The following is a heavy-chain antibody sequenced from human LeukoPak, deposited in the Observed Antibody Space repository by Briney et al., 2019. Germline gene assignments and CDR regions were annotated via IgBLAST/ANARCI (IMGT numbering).Heavy chain of an antibody. J-gene: IGHJ4*02. Sequence: SETLSLTCTVSGGSISSYYWSWIRQPAGKGLEWIGRIYTSGSTNYNPSLKSRVTMSVDTSKNQFSLKLSSVTAADTAVYYCARGSYDILTGYYTHSDYWGQGTLVTVSS. CDR2: IYTSGST. V-gene: IGHV4-4*07. CDR3: ARGSYDILTGYYTHSDY. D-gene: IGHD3-9*01. CDR1: GGSISSYY.